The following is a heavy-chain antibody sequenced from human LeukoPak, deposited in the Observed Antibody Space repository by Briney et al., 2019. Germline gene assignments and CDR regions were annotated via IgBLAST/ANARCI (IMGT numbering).Heavy chain of an antibody. V-gene: IGHV3-21*01. J-gene: IGHJ4*02. CDR1: GFTFSSYS. D-gene: IGHD6-19*01. CDR3: ARDSIAVAGKDY. CDR2: ISSSSSYI. Sequence: GGSLRLSCAASGFTFSSYSMNWVRQAPGKGLEWVSSISSSSSYIYYADSVKGRFTISRDNAKNSLYLQMNSLRAEDTAVYYCARDSIAVAGKDYWGQGTLVTVSS.